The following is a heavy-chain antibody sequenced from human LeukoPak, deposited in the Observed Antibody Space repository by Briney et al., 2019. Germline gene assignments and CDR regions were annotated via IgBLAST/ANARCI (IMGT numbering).Heavy chain of an antibody. D-gene: IGHD3-10*01. V-gene: IGHV3-30*02. CDR1: GFTFSTFA. CDR3: AKSLMRDRWFGES. J-gene: IGHJ5*02. CDR2: IRYDGNDK. Sequence: GGSLRLSGAASGFTFSTFAMIWLRQPPGKGLEWVAFIRYDGNDKYYAESVKGRFTISRDTSRNTVYLQMNRLRREDTAVYYCAKSLMRDRWFGESWGQGTLVTVSS.